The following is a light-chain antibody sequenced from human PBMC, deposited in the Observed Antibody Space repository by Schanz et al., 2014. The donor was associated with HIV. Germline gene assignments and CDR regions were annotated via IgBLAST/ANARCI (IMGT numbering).Light chain of an antibody. J-gene: IGLJ2*01. CDR3: TSYTNSDTLV. V-gene: IGLV2-14*02. CDR1: SNDVGSYNL. Sequence: QSALTQPASVSGSPGQSITISCTGTSNDVGSYNLVSWYQQHPGKAPKLMIYEVSKWPSGVSNRFSGSKSGNTASLTISGLQPDDEADYYCTSYTNSDTLVFGGGTKVTVL. CDR2: EVS.